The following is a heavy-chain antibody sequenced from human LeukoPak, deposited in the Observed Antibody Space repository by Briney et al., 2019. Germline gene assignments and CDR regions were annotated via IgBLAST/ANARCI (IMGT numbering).Heavy chain of an antibody. CDR3: ARGMYYFDY. CDR1: GGSFTGSF. Sequence: SETLSLTCTASGGSFTGSFWRWFRQSPGKGLEWIGFLHESGSTIYNASLKGRASITADTSRSQFSLRLTSVTAADTAVYYCARGMYYFDYWGQRTLVTVSS. V-gene: IGHV4-59*01. J-gene: IGHJ4*02. CDR2: LHESGST.